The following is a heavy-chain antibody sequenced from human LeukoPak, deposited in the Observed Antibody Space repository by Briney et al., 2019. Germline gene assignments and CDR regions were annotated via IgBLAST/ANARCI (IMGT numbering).Heavy chain of an antibody. CDR2: ITTYNGKT. J-gene: IGHJ4*02. D-gene: IGHD3-9*01. Sequence: ASVKVSCKASGYSFTSYGITWVRPAPGQGLEWMGWITTYNGKTNYAQNFQTRVTMTTDTSTNTAYMELRSLRSDDTAVYYCARGINYDLLTGYSEGFDFWGQGTPVTVSS. V-gene: IGHV1-18*01. CDR1: GYSFTSYG. CDR3: ARGINYDLLTGYSEGFDF.